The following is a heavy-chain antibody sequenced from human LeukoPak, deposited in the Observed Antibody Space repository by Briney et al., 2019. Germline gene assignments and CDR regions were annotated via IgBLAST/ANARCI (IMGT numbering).Heavy chain of an antibody. V-gene: IGHV1-2*02. CDR2: INPNIGDA. Sequence: ASVKVSCKASGYTFTGFFMHWVRQAPGEGLEWMGWINPNIGDAYYAQKFQGRVTMTRDRSINTAYMELSRLTSDDTAVYYCARMDLDGGDSIGFDSWGQGTLVTVSS. J-gene: IGHJ5*01. D-gene: IGHD2-21*02. CDR3: ARMDLDGGDSIGFDS. CDR1: GYTFTGFF.